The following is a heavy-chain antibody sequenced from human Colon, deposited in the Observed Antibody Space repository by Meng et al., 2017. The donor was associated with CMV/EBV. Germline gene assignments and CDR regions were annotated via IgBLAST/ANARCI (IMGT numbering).Heavy chain of an antibody. CDR1: GFAFNSYS. CDR2: ITYGSTYI. D-gene: IGHD3-3*01. V-gene: IGHV3-21*01. Sequence: GESLKISCAASGFAFNSYSMNWVRQAPGKGLEWVASITYGSTYIHYADSVKGRFTISRDNSKDTVYLQMNSLTREDTGVYYCARESTIFGVVTLTIPIDAFDIWGEGTMVTVSS. J-gene: IGHJ3*02. CDR3: ARESTIFGVVTLTIPIDAFDI.